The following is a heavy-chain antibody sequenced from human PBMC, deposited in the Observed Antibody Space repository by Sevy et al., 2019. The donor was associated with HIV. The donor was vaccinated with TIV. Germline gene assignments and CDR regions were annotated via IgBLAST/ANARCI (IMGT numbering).Heavy chain of an antibody. CDR2: IYYNGNT. J-gene: IGHJ4*02. CDR3: AGENAWGRGYS. CDR1: GGSITSLY. D-gene: IGHD1-26*01. Sequence: SETLSLTCTVSGGSITSLYWGWIRQPPGKGLEWIATIYYNGNTNYNPSLKSRVTISLDTSKNQFSLRLSSVTAADTAINYCAGENAWGRGYSWGQGTLVTVSS. V-gene: IGHV4-59*08.